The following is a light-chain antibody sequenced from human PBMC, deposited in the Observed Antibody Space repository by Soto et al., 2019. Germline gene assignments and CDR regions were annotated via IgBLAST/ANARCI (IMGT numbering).Light chain of an antibody. J-gene: IGKJ1*01. V-gene: IGKV3-11*01. Sequence: EVVLTQSPVALSLCPGERATVSCRASQSFRGLLAWYQQKPGQAPRLLIYDAYNRATGIPPRFSGSGSGTDFTLTISSLQPDDFATYYCQQYNSYPWTFGQGTKVDIK. CDR3: QQYNSYPWT. CDR1: QSFRGL. CDR2: DAY.